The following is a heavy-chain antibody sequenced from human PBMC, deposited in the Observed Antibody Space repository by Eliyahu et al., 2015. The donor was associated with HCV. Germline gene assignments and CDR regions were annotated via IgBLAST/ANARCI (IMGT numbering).Heavy chain of an antibody. Sequence: QLQLQESGSGLVKPSQTLSLTCAVSGGSISXGGYSWSWIRQPPGKGLEWIGDIYHSGSTYYNPSLKSRVTISVDRSKNQFSLKLSSVTAADTAVYYCARAEAAAGLGWFDPWGQGTLVTVSS. CDR2: IYHSGST. CDR3: ARAEAAAGLGWFDP. V-gene: IGHV4-30-2*01. J-gene: IGHJ5*02. CDR1: GGSISXGGYS. D-gene: IGHD6-13*01.